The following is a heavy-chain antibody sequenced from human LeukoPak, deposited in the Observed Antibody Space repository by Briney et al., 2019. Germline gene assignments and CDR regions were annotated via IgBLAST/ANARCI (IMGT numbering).Heavy chain of an antibody. CDR3: ARGYCDILTGYYPFDY. Sequence: GGSLTLSCAVSGFTFSSYAMQWVRQAPGKGLEYVSSISSNGGSTYYAKSVKDRFTSSRDNSKNTLYHQMGSLRAEDVAVYYCARGYCDILTGYYPFDYWGQGTLVTVSS. CDR1: GFTFSSYA. V-gene: IGHV3-64*01. D-gene: IGHD3-9*01. CDR2: ISSNGGST. J-gene: IGHJ4*02.